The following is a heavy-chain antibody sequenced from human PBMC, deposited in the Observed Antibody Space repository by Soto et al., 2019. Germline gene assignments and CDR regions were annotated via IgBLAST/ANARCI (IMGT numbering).Heavy chain of an antibody. CDR3: ARYYYDSSGLTTYGMDV. V-gene: IGHV1-69*01. Sequence: QVQLVQSGAEVKKPGSSVKVSCKASGGTFSSYAISWVRQAPGQGLEWMGGIIPIFGTANYAQKFQGRVTITADESTSTVYMELSSLRAEDTAVYYCARYYYDSSGLTTYGMDVWGQGTTVTVSS. CDR1: GGTFSSYA. D-gene: IGHD3-22*01. CDR2: IIPIFGTA. J-gene: IGHJ6*02.